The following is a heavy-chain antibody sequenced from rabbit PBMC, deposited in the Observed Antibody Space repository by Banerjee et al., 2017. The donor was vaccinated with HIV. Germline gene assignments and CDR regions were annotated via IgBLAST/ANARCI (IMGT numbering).Heavy chain of an antibody. CDR2: IHTGSSGSS. D-gene: IGHD7-1*01. Sequence: QSLEESGGDLVKPGASLTLTCTASGFSFSSSYYMCWVRQAPGKGLEWIGCIHTGSSGSSYYASWAKGRFTISKTPSTTVTLQMTSLTAADTATYFCARGYAGYAGWGLWGPGTLVTVS. CDR1: GFSFSSSYY. V-gene: IGHV1S40*01. CDR3: ARGYAGYAGWGL. J-gene: IGHJ4*01.